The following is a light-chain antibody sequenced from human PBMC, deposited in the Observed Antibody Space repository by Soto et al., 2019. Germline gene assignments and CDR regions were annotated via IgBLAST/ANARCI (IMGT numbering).Light chain of an antibody. CDR3: QQSYSSPFP. Sequence: DIQMTQSPSSLSASVGDRVAITCRATQSISDYLNWYQQKPGKALKLLIYGASNLQSGVPSRFSGSGSGTDFTLTISGLQPEDFAIYYCQQSYSSPFPFGPGTKVDVK. CDR2: GAS. J-gene: IGKJ3*01. V-gene: IGKV1-39*01. CDR1: QSISDY.